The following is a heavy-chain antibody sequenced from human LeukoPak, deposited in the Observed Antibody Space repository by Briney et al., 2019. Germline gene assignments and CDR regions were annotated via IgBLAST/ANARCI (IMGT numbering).Heavy chain of an antibody. CDR1: GFTFSNYA. J-gene: IGHJ4*02. Sequence: GGSLRLSCAASGFTFSNYAMSWVRQAPGKGLEWVSVISGSADSTYYADSVKGRFTISRDNSKNTLYLQMNSLRAEDTAVYYCARTDSGWYDYWGQGTLVTVSS. D-gene: IGHD6-19*01. CDR2: ISGSADST. CDR3: ARTDSGWYDY. V-gene: IGHV3-23*01.